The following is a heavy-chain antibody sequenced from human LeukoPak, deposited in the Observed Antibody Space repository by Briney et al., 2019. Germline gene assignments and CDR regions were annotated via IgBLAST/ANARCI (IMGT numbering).Heavy chain of an antibody. CDR1: GYTFTSYD. J-gene: IGHJ4*02. CDR2: MNPNSGNT. V-gene: IGHV1-8*02. Sequence: GASVKVSCKASGYTFTSYDINWVRQAPGQGLEWMGWMNPNSGNTGYAQRFQGRLTLTRDTSISTAYMELSGLRSDDTAVYYCARTVPKTGDFFYWGQGTLVTVSS. D-gene: IGHD7-27*01. CDR3: ARTVPKTGDFFY.